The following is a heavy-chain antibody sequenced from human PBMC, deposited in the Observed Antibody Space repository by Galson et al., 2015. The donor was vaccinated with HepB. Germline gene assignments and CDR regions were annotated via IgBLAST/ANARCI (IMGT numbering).Heavy chain of an antibody. J-gene: IGHJ6*02. CDR3: ARDKKVYYDSSGYYYGDYYYYGMDV. V-gene: IGHV6-1*01. CDR1: GDSVSSNSAA. D-gene: IGHD3-22*01. Sequence: CAISGDSVSSNSAAWNWIRQSPSRGLEWLRRTYYRSKWYNDYAVSVKSRITINPDTSKNQFSLQLNSVTPEDTAVYYCARDKKVYYDSSGYYYGDYYYYGMDVWGQGTTVTVSS. CDR2: TYYRSKWYN.